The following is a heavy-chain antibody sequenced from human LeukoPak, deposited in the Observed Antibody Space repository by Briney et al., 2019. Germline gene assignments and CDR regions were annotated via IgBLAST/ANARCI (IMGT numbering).Heavy chain of an antibody. CDR1: GFTFDDYA. J-gene: IGHJ4*02. D-gene: IGHD6-13*01. CDR2: ISWDGGST. CDR3: ARADRYSSSWYEGLFDY. V-gene: IGHV3-43D*03. Sequence: GGSLRLSCAASGFTFDDYAMHWVRQAPGKGLEWVSLISWDGGSTYYADSVKGRFTISRDNSKNSLYLQMNSLRAEDTAVYYCARADRYSSSWYEGLFDYWGQGTLVTVSS.